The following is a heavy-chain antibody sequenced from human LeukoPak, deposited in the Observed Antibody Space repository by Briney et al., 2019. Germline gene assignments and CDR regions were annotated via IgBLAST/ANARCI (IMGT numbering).Heavy chain of an antibody. D-gene: IGHD4-11*01. CDR1: GFTVSSNY. CDR3: ARDKTTVTPYGYYYYMDV. J-gene: IGHJ6*03. V-gene: IGHV3-53*01. CDR2: IYSGGST. Sequence: PGGSLRLSCAASGFTVSSNYMSWVRQAPGKGLEWVSVIYSGGSTYYADSVKGRFTISRDNSKNTLYLQMNSLRAVDTAVYYCARDKTTVTPYGYYYYMDVWGKGTTVTVSS.